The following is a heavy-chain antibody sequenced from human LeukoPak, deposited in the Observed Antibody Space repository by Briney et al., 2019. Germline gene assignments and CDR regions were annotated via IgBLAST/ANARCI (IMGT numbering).Heavy chain of an antibody. V-gene: IGHV4-4*02. J-gene: IGHJ4*02. CDR2: IYHSGST. Sequence: PSETLSLTCAVSGGSISSSHWWSWVRQPPEKGLEWIGEIYHSGSTNYNPSLKSRVTMSVDTSKNQFSLKLSSVTAADTALYYCARAFSYPYFDYWGQGTLVTVSS. CDR3: ARAFSYPYFDY. CDR1: GGSISSSHW.